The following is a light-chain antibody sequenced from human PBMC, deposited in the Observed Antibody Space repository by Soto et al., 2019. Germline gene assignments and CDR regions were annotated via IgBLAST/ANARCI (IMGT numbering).Light chain of an antibody. Sequence: VLTQFPATLSLSPGGRATLSCRASQSISSYLAWYQQKPGQAPRLLIYDASNRATGIPARFSGSGSGTDFTLTISSLEPEDFAVYYCQQRSNWPITFGQGTRLEIK. CDR3: QQRSNWPIT. V-gene: IGKV3-11*01. J-gene: IGKJ5*01. CDR1: QSISSY. CDR2: DAS.